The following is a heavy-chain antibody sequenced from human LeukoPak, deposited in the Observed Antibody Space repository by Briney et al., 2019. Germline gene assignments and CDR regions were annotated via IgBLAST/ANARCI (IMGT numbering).Heavy chain of an antibody. D-gene: IGHD5-18*01. Sequence: PGGSLRLSCAASGFRFADYAMHWVRQAPGRGLEWVSGIRWNSDNIDYADSVEGRFTISRDNAKNSLFLPMNSLRAEDTALYYCAKVMGFAYGYFDYWGHGTLVTVSS. CDR2: IRWNSDNI. V-gene: IGHV3-9*01. CDR1: GFRFADYA. J-gene: IGHJ4*01. CDR3: AKVMGFAYGYFDY.